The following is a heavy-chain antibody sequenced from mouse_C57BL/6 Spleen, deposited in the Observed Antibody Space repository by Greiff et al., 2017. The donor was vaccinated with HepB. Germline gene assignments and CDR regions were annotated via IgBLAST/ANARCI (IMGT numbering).Heavy chain of an antibody. V-gene: IGHV1-55*01. Sequence: VQLQQSGAELVKPGASVKMSCKASGYTFTSYWITWVKQRPGQGLEWIGDIYPGSGSTNYNEKFKSKATLTVDTSSSTAYMQLSSLTSEDSAVYYCARSDSQDPLFAYWGQGTLVTVSA. CDR1: GYTFTSYW. CDR2: IYPGSGST. CDR3: ARSDSQDPLFAY. J-gene: IGHJ3*01. D-gene: IGHD3-3*01.